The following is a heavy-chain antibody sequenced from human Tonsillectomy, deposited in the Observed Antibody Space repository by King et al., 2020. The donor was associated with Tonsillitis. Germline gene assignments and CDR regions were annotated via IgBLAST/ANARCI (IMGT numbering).Heavy chain of an antibody. V-gene: IGHV4-38-2*02. CDR2: IYHSGST. D-gene: IGHD4-17*01. CDR3: ARGGGDSLERLFDP. J-gene: IGHJ5*02. CDR1: GYSISSNYY. Sequence: QLQESGPGLVKPSETLSLTCTVSGYSISSNYYWGWIRQPPGKGLEWIGSIYHSGSTYYNPSLKSRVTISVDTSKSQFSLNLSSVTAADTAVYYCARGGGDSLERLFDPWGQGNLVTVSS.